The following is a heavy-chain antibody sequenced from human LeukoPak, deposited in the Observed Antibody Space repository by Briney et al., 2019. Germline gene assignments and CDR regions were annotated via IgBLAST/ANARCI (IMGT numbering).Heavy chain of an antibody. J-gene: IGHJ4*02. V-gene: IGHV3-48*03. Sequence: GGSLRLSCAASGFTLSSYDMNWVRQAPGKGLEWVSYISSGGTTIYYADSVKGRFTISRDNAKNSLYLQMNSLRADDTAVYYCTRGPFDYWGQGTLVTVSP. CDR2: ISSGGTTI. CDR3: TRGPFDY. CDR1: GFTLSSYD.